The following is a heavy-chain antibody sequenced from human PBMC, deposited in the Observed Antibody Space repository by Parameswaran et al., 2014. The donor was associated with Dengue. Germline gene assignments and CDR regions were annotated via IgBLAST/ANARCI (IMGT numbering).Heavy chain of an antibody. J-gene: IGHJ4*02. CDR2: IYYSGST. CDR3: ARHLDSSSWYV. Sequence: PGKGLEWIGSIYYSGSTYYNPSLKSRVTISVDTSKNQFSLKLSSVTAADTAVYYCARHLDSSSWYVWGQGTLVTVSS. D-gene: IGHD6-13*01. V-gene: IGHV4-39*01.